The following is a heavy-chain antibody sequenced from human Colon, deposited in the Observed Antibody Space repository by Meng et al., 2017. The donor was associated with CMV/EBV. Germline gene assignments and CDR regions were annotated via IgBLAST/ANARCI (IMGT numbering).Heavy chain of an antibody. CDR1: GFNVRDKY. CDR2: IYRGDNT. V-gene: IGHV3-66*01. CDR3: TGDSVSNPNLDY. Sequence: EVHLVGFGGGVVQPGGSLRLSCAASGFNVRDKYMSWVRQAPGKGLEWVCIIYRGDNTYYIDSVKDRFTVSRDNSKNTMYLQINSLRVEDTAVYYCTGDSVSNPNLDYWGQGTLVTVSS. J-gene: IGHJ4*02. D-gene: IGHD3-10*01.